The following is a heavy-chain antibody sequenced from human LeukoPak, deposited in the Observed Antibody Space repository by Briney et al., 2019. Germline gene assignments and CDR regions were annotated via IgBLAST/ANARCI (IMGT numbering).Heavy chain of an antibody. Sequence: SETLSLTCAVSGGSISSSNWWSWVRQPPGKGLEWIGEIYHSGSTNYNPSLKSRVTISVDTSKNQFSLKLSSVTAADTAVYYCARVKVDSMVRYYFDYWGQGTLVTVSS. D-gene: IGHD3-10*01. V-gene: IGHV4-4*02. J-gene: IGHJ4*02. CDR3: ARVKVDSMVRYYFDY. CDR1: GGSISSSNW. CDR2: IYHSGST.